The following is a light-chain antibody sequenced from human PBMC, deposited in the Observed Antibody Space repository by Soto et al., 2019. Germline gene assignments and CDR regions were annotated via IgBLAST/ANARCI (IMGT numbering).Light chain of an antibody. CDR3: QHYNIWPPVT. V-gene: IGKV3D-15*01. CDR2: GAS. J-gene: IGKJ5*01. CDR1: DRICTEKGAGN. Sequence: TQSPATLSLSPGELATLSFGASDRICTEKGAGNIAWFQQKPGQSPRLLVWGASTNLPGVPARFSGSGSGTDFTLTISSLQPEDFATYYCQHYNIWPPVTFGQGTRLEIK.